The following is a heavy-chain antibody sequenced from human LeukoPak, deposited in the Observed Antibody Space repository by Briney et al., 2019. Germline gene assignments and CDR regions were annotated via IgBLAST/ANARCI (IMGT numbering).Heavy chain of an antibody. J-gene: IGHJ4*02. CDR1: GDSISGNY. D-gene: IGHD6-13*01. V-gene: IGHV4-59*08. CDR2: ISYSGST. CDR3: ARHGSSYSFDC. Sequence: SETLSLTCTVSGDSISGNYWTWIRQPPGKGLEWIDYISYSGSTNYNPSLKSRVTMSVDTSKNQFSLRLSSVTAADTAVYYCARHGSSYSFDCWGQGTLVTVSS.